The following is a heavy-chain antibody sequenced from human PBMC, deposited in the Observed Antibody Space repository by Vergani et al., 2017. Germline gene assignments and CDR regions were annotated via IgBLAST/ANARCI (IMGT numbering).Heavy chain of an antibody. Sequence: QVQLQESGPGLVKPSQTLSLTCTVSGGSISSGGYYWSWIRQHPGKGLEWIGYIYHSGSTYYNPSLKSRVTISVDRSKNQFSLKLSSVTAADTAVYYCAREASGSYYGHAFDIWGQGTMVTVSS. J-gene: IGHJ3*02. V-gene: IGHV4-31*03. CDR1: GGSISSGGYY. D-gene: IGHD1-26*01. CDR2: IYHSGST. CDR3: AREASGSYYGHAFDI.